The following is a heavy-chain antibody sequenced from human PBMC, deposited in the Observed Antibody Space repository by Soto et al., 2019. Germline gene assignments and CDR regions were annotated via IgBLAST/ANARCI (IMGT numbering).Heavy chain of an antibody. CDR3: ARSISGSYVTWFDP. CDR1: GGSISSYY. V-gene: IGHV4-59*01. CDR2: IYYSGST. Sequence: SETLSLTCTVSGGSISSYYWSWIRQPPGKGLEWIGYIYYSGSTNYNPSLKSRVTISVDTSKNQFSLKLSSVTAADTAVYYCARSISGSYVTWFDPWGQGTLVTVSS. D-gene: IGHD1-26*01. J-gene: IGHJ5*02.